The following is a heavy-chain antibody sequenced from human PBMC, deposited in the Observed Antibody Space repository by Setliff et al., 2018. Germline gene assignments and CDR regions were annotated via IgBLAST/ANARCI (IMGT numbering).Heavy chain of an antibody. CDR3: ARAISGWYSAHYYYMDV. D-gene: IGHD6-19*01. V-gene: IGHV4-61*09. J-gene: IGHJ6*03. Sequence: PSETLSLTCTVSGDSINSYPYYWGWIRQPPGKGLEWIGHIYTSGSTNYNPSLKSRVTISVDASKNQLSLNLRSVTAADTAVYYCARAISGWYSAHYYYMDVWGKGTTVTVSS. CDR2: IYTSGST. CDR1: GDSINSYPYY.